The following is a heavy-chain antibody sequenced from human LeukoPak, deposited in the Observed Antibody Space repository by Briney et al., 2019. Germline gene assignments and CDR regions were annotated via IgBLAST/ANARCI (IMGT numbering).Heavy chain of an antibody. CDR2: ISGSGGST. J-gene: IGHJ4*02. D-gene: IGHD4-17*01. V-gene: IGHV3-23*01. Sequence: HPGGSLRLSCAASGFTFSSYAMSWVRQAPGKGLEWVSAISGSGGSTYYADSVKGRFTISRDNSKNTLYLQMNSLRAEDTAVYYCAKDLGNYYGDYVPYYFDYWGQGTLVTVSS. CDR3: AKDLGNYYGDYVPYYFDY. CDR1: GFTFSSYA.